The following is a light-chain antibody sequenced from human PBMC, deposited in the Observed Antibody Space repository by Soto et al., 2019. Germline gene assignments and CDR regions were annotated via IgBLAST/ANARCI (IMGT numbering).Light chain of an antibody. CDR1: QSVTSD. J-gene: IGKJ1*01. CDR3: QQYNDWPTWT. Sequence: EVVMTQSPATPSVSPGDRATLSCRASQSVTSDLAWYQHKPGQAPRLLIYGASTRATGIPARFSGSGSGTEFTLTISSLQSEDFAIYYCQQYNDWPTWTFGQGTKVEIK. V-gene: IGKV3-15*01. CDR2: GAS.